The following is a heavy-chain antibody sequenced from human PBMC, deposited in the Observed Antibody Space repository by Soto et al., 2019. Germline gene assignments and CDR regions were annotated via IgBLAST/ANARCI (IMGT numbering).Heavy chain of an antibody. CDR1: GYTFTSYY. J-gene: IGHJ6*02. CDR3: ARDTDYYASSGSYGMDV. V-gene: IGHV1-46*01. Sequence: GASVKVSCKASGYTFTSYYMHWVRQAPGQGLEWMGIINPSGGSTSYAQKFQGRVTMTRDTSTSTVYMELSSLRSEDTAVYYCARDTDYYASSGSYGMDVWGQGTTVTVSS. CDR2: INPSGGST. D-gene: IGHD3-22*01.